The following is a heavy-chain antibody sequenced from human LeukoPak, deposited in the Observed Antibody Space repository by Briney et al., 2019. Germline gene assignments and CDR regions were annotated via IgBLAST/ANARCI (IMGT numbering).Heavy chain of an antibody. V-gene: IGHV3-30-3*01. Sequence: GGSLRLSCVASGFTFSRYDMHWVRQAPGKGLEWVAVILYDGSNEIYADSVKGRFTISRDNSKNTLYLQMNSLRAEDTAVYYCARAAAVTGAFRDNWFDPWGQGTLVTVSS. CDR2: ILYDGSNE. J-gene: IGHJ5*02. D-gene: IGHD6-19*01. CDR1: GFTFSRYD. CDR3: ARAAAVTGAFRDNWFDP.